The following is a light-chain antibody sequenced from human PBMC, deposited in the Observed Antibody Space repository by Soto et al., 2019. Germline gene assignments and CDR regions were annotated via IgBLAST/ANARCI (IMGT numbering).Light chain of an antibody. J-gene: IGKJ1*01. V-gene: IGKV3-15*01. CDR3: QQYYNWPRT. CDR1: LIVSIN. Sequence: EIVVTQSPATLSVSPGEGATLSCRASLIVSINLAWYQQKPGQAPRLLIYGASTRATGIPARFSGSGSGTEFTLTISSLQSEDSAVYYCQQYYNWPRTFGQGTKVEI. CDR2: GAS.